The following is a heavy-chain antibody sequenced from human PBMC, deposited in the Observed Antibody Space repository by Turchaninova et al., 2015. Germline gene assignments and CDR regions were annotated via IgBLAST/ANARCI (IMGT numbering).Heavy chain of an antibody. CDR2: VGGSGETK. CDR3: FKDQGDIVVAVAPFDL. D-gene: IGHD2-15*01. Sequence: EGQLLESGGGLVQPGGSLRLSCAAYQFTFKTYAMSWVRRAPGRGLEGVSGVGGSGETKNDADSVKGRFTISRENSKNTVFLQMSSLRDEDTAVYYCFKDQGDIVVAVAPFDLWGQGTLVTVSS. J-gene: IGHJ5*02. CDR1: QFTFKTYA. V-gene: IGHV3-23*01.